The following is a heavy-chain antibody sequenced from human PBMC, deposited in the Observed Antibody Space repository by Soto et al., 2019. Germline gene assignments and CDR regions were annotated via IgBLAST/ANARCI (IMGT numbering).Heavy chain of an antibody. J-gene: IGHJ4*02. D-gene: IGHD3-22*01. V-gene: IGHV3-21*01. CDR1: GFMFSSYS. CDR2: ISSSSSSI. Sequence: EVQLVESGGGLVKPGGSLRLSCAASGFMFSSYSMNWVRQAPGKGPEWVSFISSSSSSIKYADSVKGRFTISRDNAKNSLYLQMNSLRAEDTAVYYCVRDLSYDSSGWGQGTLVTVSS. CDR3: VRDLSYDSSG.